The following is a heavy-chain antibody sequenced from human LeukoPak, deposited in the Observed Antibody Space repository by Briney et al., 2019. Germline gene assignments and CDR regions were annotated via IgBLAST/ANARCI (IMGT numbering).Heavy chain of an antibody. CDR3: ASLGTLMGASYGMDV. CDR2: IYYCGST. Sequence: SETLSLTCTFCGGSVSSGSYYWSWIRQPPGKGLEWVGYIYYCGSTNYNPSLKSRVTISVDTSKNQFSLKLSAVTAADTAVYYCASLGTLMGASYGMDVWGQGTTVTVSS. V-gene: IGHV4-61*01. D-gene: IGHD3-16*01. CDR1: GGSVSSGSYY. J-gene: IGHJ6*02.